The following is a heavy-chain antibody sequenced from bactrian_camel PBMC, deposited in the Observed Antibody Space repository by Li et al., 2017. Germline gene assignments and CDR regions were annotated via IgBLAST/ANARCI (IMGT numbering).Heavy chain of an antibody. CDR3: AADRCWRGSYYYKLQWDLVKYNY. CDR1: GVISSTNC. V-gene: IGHV3S53*01. Sequence: HVQLVESGGGSVQAGGSLRLSCAASGVISSTNCIGWFRQAPGKERDWVAYIDGDGRPNYADSVKGRFTITQDNAKNTLYLQMNSLKPEDTAMYYCAADRCWRGSYYYKLQWDLVKYNYWGQGTQVTVS. CDR2: IDGDGRP. J-gene: IGHJ4*01. D-gene: IGHD2*01.